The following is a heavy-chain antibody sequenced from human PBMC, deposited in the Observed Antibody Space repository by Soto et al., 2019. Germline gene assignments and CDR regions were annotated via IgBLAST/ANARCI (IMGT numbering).Heavy chain of an antibody. V-gene: IGHV3-7*01. CDR2: IKQGGNEK. J-gene: IGHJ6*02. Sequence: GGSLRLSCEASGFMFSTYLMSWVRQAPGKGLEWVANIKQGGNEKFYVDSVKGRFTISRDNAKKSLFLQMNSLRPEDTAVYYCVGALNYEVPYYYYGMDVWGQGTTVTVSS. CDR1: GFMFSTYL. D-gene: IGHD3-3*01. CDR3: VGALNYEVPYYYYGMDV.